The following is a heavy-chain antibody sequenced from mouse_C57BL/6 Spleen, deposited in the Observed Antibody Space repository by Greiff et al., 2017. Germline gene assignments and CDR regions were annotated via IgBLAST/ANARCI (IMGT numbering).Heavy chain of an antibody. J-gene: IGHJ2*01. Sequence: EVQGVESGGGLVQPGGSMKLSCAASGFTFSDAWMDWVRQSPEKGLEWVAEIRNKANNHATYYAESVKGRFTISRDDSKSSVYLQMNSLRAEDTGIYYCTRLGRYDFDYWGQGTTLTVSS. CDR1: GFTFSDAW. CDR3: TRLGRYDFDY. V-gene: IGHV6-6*01. D-gene: IGHD4-1*01. CDR2: IRNKANNHAT.